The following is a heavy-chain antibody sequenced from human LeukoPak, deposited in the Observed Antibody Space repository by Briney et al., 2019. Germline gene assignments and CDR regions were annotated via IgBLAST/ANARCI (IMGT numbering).Heavy chain of an antibody. J-gene: IGHJ6*03. Sequence: PGGSLGLSCAASGFTFDDYAMHWVRQAPGKGLEWVSLISWDGGSTYYADSVKGRLTISRDNSKNSLYLQMNSLRAEDTALYYCAKDGGEYDSSGYSLYDYYMDVWGKGTTVTVSS. D-gene: IGHD3-22*01. CDR1: GFTFDDYA. V-gene: IGHV3-43D*03. CDR2: ISWDGGST. CDR3: AKDGGEYDSSGYSLYDYYMDV.